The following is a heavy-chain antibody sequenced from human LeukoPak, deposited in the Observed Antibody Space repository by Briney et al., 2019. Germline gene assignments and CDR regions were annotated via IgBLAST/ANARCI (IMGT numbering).Heavy chain of an antibody. J-gene: IGHJ3*02. CDR2: IYHSGST. CDR1: GGSISSSNW. CDR3: ARGKSRGLRGGYSYGIGNAFDI. Sequence: SETLSLTCAVSGGSISSSNWWSWVRQPPGKGLEWIGEIYHSGSTNYNPSLKSRVTISVDTSKNQFSLKLSSVTAADTAVYYCARGKSRGLRGGYSYGIGNAFDIWGQGTMVTVSS. D-gene: IGHD5-18*01. V-gene: IGHV4-4*02.